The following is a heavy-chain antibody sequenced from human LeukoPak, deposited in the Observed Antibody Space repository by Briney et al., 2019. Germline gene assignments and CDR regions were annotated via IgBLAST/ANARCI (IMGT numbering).Heavy chain of an antibody. Sequence: GGSLRLSCAASGSTFSAYSMTWIRQAPGKGLEWLAYISSGSEDTLYADSVKGRFTISRDNAKNSLYLQMNSLTAEDTAVYYCVGPPCLRGGYCSTNSWGQGTLVTVDS. CDR3: VGPPCLRGGYCSTNS. D-gene: IGHD2-2*01. V-gene: IGHV3-11*03. CDR1: GSTFSAYS. CDR2: ISSGSEDT. J-gene: IGHJ4*02.